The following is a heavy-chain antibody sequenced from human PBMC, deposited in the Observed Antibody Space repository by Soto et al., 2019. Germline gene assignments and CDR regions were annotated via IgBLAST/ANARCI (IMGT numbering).Heavy chain of an antibody. V-gene: IGHV3-49*03. J-gene: IGHJ4*02. CDR2: IRNKAYGGTT. Sequence: EVQLVESGGGLVQPGRSLRLSCTTSGFSFADYTLSWFRQAPGKGLEWLGFIRNKAYGGTTEYAASVKGRFSISRDDPKSIAYLQMNSLKTEDTAVYYCTRDGRYSGYPPPAFWGPGTLVIVSS. CDR3: TRDGRYSGYPPPAF. D-gene: IGHD5-12*01. CDR1: GFSFADYT.